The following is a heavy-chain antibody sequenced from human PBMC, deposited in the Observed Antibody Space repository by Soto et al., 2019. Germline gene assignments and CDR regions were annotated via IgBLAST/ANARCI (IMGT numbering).Heavy chain of an antibody. J-gene: IGHJ4*02. CDR1: GGTFSSYA. Sequence: ASVKVSCKASGGTFSSYAISWVRQAPGQGLEWMGGIIPIFGTANYAQKSQGRVTITADESTSTAYMELSSLRSEDTAVYYCARVRRASTHSEIDYWGQGTLVTVSS. CDR2: IIPIFGTA. CDR3: ARVRRASTHSEIDY. V-gene: IGHV1-69*13. D-gene: IGHD4-17*01.